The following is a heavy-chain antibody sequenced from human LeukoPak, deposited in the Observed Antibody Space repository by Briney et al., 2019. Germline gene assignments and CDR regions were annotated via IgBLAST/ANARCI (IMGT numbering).Heavy chain of an antibody. CDR3: ARAYSSSLDY. J-gene: IGHJ4*02. Sequence: PGGSLRLSCAASGFTFSSYNMNWVRQAPGKGLEWVSSITSSSYIYYSDSVKGRFTISRANAKNSLYLQVSSLRAEDTAVYYCARAYSSSLDYWGQGTLVTVSS. D-gene: IGHD4-11*01. V-gene: IGHV3-21*01. CDR1: GFTFSSYN. CDR2: ITSSSYI.